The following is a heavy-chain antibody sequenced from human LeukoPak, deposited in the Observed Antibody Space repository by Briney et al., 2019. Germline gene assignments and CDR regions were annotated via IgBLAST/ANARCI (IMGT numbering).Heavy chain of an antibody. V-gene: IGHV3-30*02. CDR1: GFTFSSYG. CDR2: IRYDGSNK. J-gene: IGHJ4*02. Sequence: PGGSPRLSCAASGFTFSSYGMHWVRQAPGKGLEWVAFIRYDGSNKYYADSVKGRFTISRDNSKNTLYLQMNSLRAEDTAVYYCAKEAELRFLEWSFDYWGQGTLVTVSS. CDR3: AKEAELRFLEWSFDY. D-gene: IGHD3-3*01.